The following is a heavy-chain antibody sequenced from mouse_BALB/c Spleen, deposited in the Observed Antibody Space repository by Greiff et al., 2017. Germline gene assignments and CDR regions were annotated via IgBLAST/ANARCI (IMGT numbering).Heavy chain of an antibody. CDR3: ARFITTVVPHFDY. CDR1: GYSITSDYA. V-gene: IGHV3-2*02. CDR2: ISYSGST. Sequence: EVKLVESGPGLVKPSQSLSLTCTVTGYSITSDYAWNWIRQFPGNKLEWMGYISYSGSTSYNPSLKSRISITRDTSKNQFFLQLNSVTTEDTATYYCARFITTVVPHFDYWGQGTSVTVSS. J-gene: IGHJ4*01. D-gene: IGHD1-1*01.